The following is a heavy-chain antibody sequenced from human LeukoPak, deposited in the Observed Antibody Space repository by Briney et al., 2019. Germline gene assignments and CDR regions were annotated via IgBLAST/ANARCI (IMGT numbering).Heavy chain of an antibody. V-gene: IGHV1-2*07. CDR1: GYTFTGYY. D-gene: IGHD2-15*01. J-gene: IGHJ4*02. CDR3: ARGRISN. CDR2: INPKTGDT. Sequence: ASVKVSCKASGYTFTGYYIHWVRQSPGQGPEWMAWINPKTGDTNYAHKFQGRLTLTRDTSISTAYLQLTDLTSDDTGVFYCARGRISNWGQGTPLPVSS.